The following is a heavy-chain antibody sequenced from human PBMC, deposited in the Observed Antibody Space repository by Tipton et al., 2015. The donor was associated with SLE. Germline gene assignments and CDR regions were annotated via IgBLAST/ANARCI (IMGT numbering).Heavy chain of an antibody. Sequence: QSGPEVKKPGESLKISCKGSGYSFSNYWIGWVRQMPGEGLEWMGIIYPGDSDTKYSASFQGQVTISADKSINTAYLQWSTLEASDTAMYYCAKVRSGSFREAFDDWGQGTMVTVSS. CDR3: AKVRSGSFREAFDD. D-gene: IGHD3-10*01. V-gene: IGHV5-51*03. CDR1: GYSFSNYW. J-gene: IGHJ3*01. CDR2: IYPGDSDT.